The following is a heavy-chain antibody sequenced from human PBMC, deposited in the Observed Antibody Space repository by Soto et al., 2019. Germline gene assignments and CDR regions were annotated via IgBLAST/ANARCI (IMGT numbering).Heavy chain of an antibody. Sequence: SETLSLTCAVSGGSISSGGYSWSWIRQPPGKGLEWIGYIYHSGSTYYNPSLKSRFTISVDRSKNQFSLKLSSVTAADTAVYYCARGGKQYYDFWSGYPYFDYWGQGTMVTVYS. CDR2: IYHSGST. J-gene: IGHJ4*02. V-gene: IGHV4-30-2*01. CDR3: ARGGKQYYDFWSGYPYFDY. D-gene: IGHD3-3*01. CDR1: GGSISSGGYS.